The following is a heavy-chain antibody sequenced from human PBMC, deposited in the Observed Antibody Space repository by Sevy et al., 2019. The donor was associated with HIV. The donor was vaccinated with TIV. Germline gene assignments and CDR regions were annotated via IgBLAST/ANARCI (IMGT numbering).Heavy chain of an antibody. D-gene: IGHD3-16*01. V-gene: IGHV4-59*12. CDR1: GDSISSYY. Sequence: SETLSLTCTVSGDSISSYYWSWIRQPPGKGLEWIGYIYYSGSTNYNPSLKIRVTISVDTSKNQFSLKLSSVTAADTAVYYCARLDVRGDWWFDPWGQGTLVNVSS. J-gene: IGHJ5*02. CDR3: ARLDVRGDWWFDP. CDR2: IYYSGST.